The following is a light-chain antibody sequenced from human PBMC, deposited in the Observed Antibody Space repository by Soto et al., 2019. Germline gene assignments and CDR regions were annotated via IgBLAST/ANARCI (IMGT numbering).Light chain of an antibody. CDR2: AAS. CDR1: QGISSY. Sequence: IQLTQSPSSLSASVGDRVTITCRASQGISSYLACYQQKPGKAPKLLIYAASTLQSGVPSMFSGSGSGTDFPLTISRLQPEYFATYYCQHLNSYPVTFGQGTRLEIK. CDR3: QHLNSYPVT. V-gene: IGKV1-9*01. J-gene: IGKJ5*01.